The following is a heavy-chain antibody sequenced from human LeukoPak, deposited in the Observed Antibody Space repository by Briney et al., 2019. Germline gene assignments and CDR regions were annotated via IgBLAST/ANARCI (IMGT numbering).Heavy chain of an antibody. V-gene: IGHV1-8*03. D-gene: IGHD1-1*01. CDR2: MNPNSGNT. CDR1: GYTFTSYE. CDR3: ARGLEERTKDYYYYYMDV. Sequence: ASVKVSCKASGYTFTSYEINWVRQATGQGLEWMGWMNPNSGNTGYAQKFQGRVTITRNTSISTAYMELSSLRSEDTAVYYCARGLEERTKDYYYYYMDVWGKGTTVTVSS. J-gene: IGHJ6*03.